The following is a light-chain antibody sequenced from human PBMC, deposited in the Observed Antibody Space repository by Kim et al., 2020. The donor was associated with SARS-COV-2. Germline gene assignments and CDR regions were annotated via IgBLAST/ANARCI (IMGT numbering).Light chain of an antibody. Sequence: GQSITISCTGTSSDVGSYNLVSWYQQEPGKAPKLMVYEATKRPSGVSNRFSGSKSGNTASLTISGLQAGDEADYYCCSYADSSTLVFGGGTKVTVL. J-gene: IGLJ2*01. V-gene: IGLV2-23*01. CDR1: SSDVGSYNL. CDR2: EAT. CDR3: CSYADSSTLV.